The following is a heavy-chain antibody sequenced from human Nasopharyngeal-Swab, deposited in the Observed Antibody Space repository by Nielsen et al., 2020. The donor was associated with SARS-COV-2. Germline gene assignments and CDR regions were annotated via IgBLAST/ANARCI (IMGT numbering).Heavy chain of an antibody. J-gene: IGHJ4*02. V-gene: IGHV1-18*01. CDR3: AKNSDNYYFDF. Sequence: ASVKVSCKASGYTFTSYGISWVRQAPGQGLEWMGWISAYNGNTNYAQKLQGRVTLTRDTSTSTAFMELSSLAADDTAVYYCAKNSDNYYFDFWGQGTLVTVSS. CDR1: GYTFTSYG. CDR2: ISAYNGNT. D-gene: IGHD1-1*01.